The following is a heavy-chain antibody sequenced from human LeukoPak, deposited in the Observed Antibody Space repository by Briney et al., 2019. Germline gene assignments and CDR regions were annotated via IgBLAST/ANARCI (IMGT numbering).Heavy chain of an antibody. CDR1: GFTFSSYG. Sequence: LPGGSLRLSCAASGFTFSSYGMSWVRQAPGKGLEWVSYISASGSTKYYADSVKGRFTISRDNTKNSLYLQMNSLRAEDTAVYYCARGSRMVRVVTFVLWGRGTLVTVS. CDR2: ISASGSTK. CDR3: ARGSRMVRVVTFVL. D-gene: IGHD3-10*01. V-gene: IGHV3-48*04. J-gene: IGHJ4*02.